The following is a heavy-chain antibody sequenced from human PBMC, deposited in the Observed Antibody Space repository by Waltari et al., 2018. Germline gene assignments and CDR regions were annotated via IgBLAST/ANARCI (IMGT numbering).Heavy chain of an antibody. CDR1: GGSISSSSYY. CDR3: ARVRRVAAAGGWFDP. V-gene: IGHV4-39*07. Sequence: QLQLQESGPGLVKPSETLSLTCTVSGGSISSSSYYWGWIRQPPGKGLEWIGSIYYSGSTYYNPSLKSRVTISVDTSKNQFSLKLSSVTAADTAVYYCARVRRVAAAGGWFDPWGQGTLVTVSS. D-gene: IGHD6-13*01. J-gene: IGHJ5*02. CDR2: IYYSGST.